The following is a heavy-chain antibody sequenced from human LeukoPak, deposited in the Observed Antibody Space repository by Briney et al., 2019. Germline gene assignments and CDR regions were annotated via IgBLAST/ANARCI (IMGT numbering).Heavy chain of an antibody. CDR3: AKDSLADIDY. D-gene: IGHD3-16*01. V-gene: IGHV3-30*02. CDR1: GFTFSSYA. Sequence: GGSLRLSCAASGFTFSSYAMSWVRQAPGKGLEWVAFIRHDGSIKNYADSVKGRSTISRDNSKNTLYLQMNSLRAEDTAVYYCAKDSLADIDYWGQGTLVTVSS. CDR2: IRHDGSIK. J-gene: IGHJ4*02.